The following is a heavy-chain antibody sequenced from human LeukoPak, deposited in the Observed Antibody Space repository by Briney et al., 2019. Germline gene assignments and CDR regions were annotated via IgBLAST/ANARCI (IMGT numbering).Heavy chain of an antibody. Sequence: PGGSLRLSCAASGFTFSSHSMNWVRQAPGKGLEWVSYISSSSSTIYYADSVKGRFTISRDNAKNSLYLQMNSLRAEDTAVYYCARERLLVDYWGQGTLVTVSS. V-gene: IGHV3-48*01. CDR3: ARERLLVDY. J-gene: IGHJ4*02. CDR2: ISSSSSTI. CDR1: GFTFSSHS. D-gene: IGHD2-15*01.